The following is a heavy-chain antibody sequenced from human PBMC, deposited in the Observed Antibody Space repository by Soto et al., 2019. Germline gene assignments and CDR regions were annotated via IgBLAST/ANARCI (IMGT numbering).Heavy chain of an antibody. J-gene: IGHJ4*02. D-gene: IGHD3-22*01. CDR2: ISGSGDRT. Sequence: EVKLLESGGGLVQPGGSLRLSCAASGITISNYPMSWVRQAPGKGLDWVSGISGSGDRTYYADSAKGRFTISKDISRSSLSLQLDSLGVEDTAVYFCVKDDGGYPSTAPHWGQGTLVTVSS. CDR3: VKDDGGYPSTAPH. CDR1: GITISNYP. V-gene: IGHV3-23*01.